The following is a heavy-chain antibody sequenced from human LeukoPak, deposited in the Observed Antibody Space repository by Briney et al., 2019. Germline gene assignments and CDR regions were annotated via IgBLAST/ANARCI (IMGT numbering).Heavy chain of an antibody. CDR1: GYTFINSG. CDR3: ARDGDGFTNGNFDC. V-gene: IGHV1-18*01. Sequence: GASVKVSCKASGYTFINSGVSWVRQAPGQGLEWMGWVSAYNANTNYAQKVQGRVTMTTDTSASTAYMELRSLRSDDTAVYYCARDGDGFTNGNFDCWGQGTLVTVSS. CDR2: VSAYNANT. J-gene: IGHJ4*02. D-gene: IGHD5-24*01.